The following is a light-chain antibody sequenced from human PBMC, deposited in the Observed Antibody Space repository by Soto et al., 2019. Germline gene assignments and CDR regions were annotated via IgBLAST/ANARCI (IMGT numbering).Light chain of an antibody. V-gene: IGLV2-18*02. Sequence: QSALTQPPSVSGSPGQSVTISCTGSSSDVGSYTRVAWYQQPPGTAPKLMIYEVSNRPSGVPDRCSGSKSGNSASLTISGLQTEDEADYYCSSYTSNSVVVFGGGTKLTVL. J-gene: IGLJ2*01. CDR2: EVS. CDR1: SSDVGSYTR. CDR3: SSYTSNSVVV.